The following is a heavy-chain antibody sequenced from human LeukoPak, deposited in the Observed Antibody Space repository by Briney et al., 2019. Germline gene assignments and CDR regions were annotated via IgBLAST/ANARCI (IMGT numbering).Heavy chain of an antibody. V-gene: IGHV1-8*01. Sequence: ASVKVSCKASGYTFTSYDINWVRQATGQGLEWMGWMNPNSGNTGYAQKFQGRVTMTRDTSTSTAYMELSGLRSDDMAVYYCARSLPRIAAAGRAYFDYWGQGTLVTVSS. J-gene: IGHJ4*02. CDR3: ARSLPRIAAAGRAYFDY. CDR2: MNPNSGNT. D-gene: IGHD6-13*01. CDR1: GYTFTSYD.